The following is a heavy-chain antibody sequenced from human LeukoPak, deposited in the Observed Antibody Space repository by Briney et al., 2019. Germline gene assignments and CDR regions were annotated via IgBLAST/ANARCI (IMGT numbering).Heavy chain of an antibody. D-gene: IGHD3-22*01. CDR2: IIPIFGTA. J-gene: IGHJ4*02. CDR1: GGTFSSYA. V-gene: IGHV1-69*13. CDR3: AVDYYDSSGYYLY. Sequence: ASVKVSCKASGGTFSSYAISWVRPAPGQGLEWMGGIIPIFGTANYAQKFQGRVTITADESTSTAYMELSSLRSEDTAVYSCAVDYYDSSGYYLYWGQGTLVTVSS.